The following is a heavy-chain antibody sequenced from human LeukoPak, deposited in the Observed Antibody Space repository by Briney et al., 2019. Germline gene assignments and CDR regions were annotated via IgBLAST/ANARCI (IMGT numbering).Heavy chain of an antibody. Sequence: SETLSLTCTVSGGSINSGSYYWSWIRQPAGKGLEWIGRIYTSGSTNYNPSLKSRVTISVDTSKNQFSLKLSSVTAADTAVYYCARAVSSGWSYYYYYMDVWGKGTTVTISS. CDR3: ARAVSSGWSYYYYYMDV. CDR1: GGSINSGSYY. CDR2: IYTSGST. V-gene: IGHV4-61*02. J-gene: IGHJ6*03. D-gene: IGHD6-19*01.